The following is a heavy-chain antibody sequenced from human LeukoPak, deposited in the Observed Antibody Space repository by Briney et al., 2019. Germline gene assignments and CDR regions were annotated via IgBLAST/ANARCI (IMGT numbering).Heavy chain of an antibody. V-gene: IGHV4-59*11. D-gene: IGHD3-22*01. Sequence: SETLSLTRTVSGGSISSHYWSWIRQPPGKGLEWIGYIYYSGSTNYNPSLKSRVTISVDTSKNQFSLKLSSVTAADTAVYYCARVGSSGYYFDYWGQGTLVTVSS. CDR3: ARVGSSGYYFDY. CDR1: GGSISSHY. CDR2: IYYSGST. J-gene: IGHJ4*02.